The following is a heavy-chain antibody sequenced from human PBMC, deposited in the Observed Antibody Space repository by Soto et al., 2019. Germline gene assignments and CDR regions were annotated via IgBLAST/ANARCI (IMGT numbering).Heavy chain of an antibody. J-gene: IGHJ2*01. CDR1: GASISKTSYY. CDR3: ARRVKVPSWYFDL. D-gene: IGHD3-10*01. Sequence: QVELQQSGPGLVKPSETLSLTCTVSGASISKTSYYWGWIRQPPGKGLEWIGSINYSGTAYYNPSPKSGAPISVYTSRNQCSLRRTSVTAADTAFYFCARRVKVPSWYFDLWGR. CDR2: INYSGTA. V-gene: IGHV4-39*01.